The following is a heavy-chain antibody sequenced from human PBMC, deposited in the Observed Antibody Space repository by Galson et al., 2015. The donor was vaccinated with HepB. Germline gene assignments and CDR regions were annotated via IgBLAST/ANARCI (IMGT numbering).Heavy chain of an antibody. CDR3: AKGTTNIDY. CDR1: GFTFSSLG. V-gene: IGHV3-23*01. J-gene: IGHJ4*02. CDR2: IGVNAGST. D-gene: IGHD1-1*01. Sequence: SLRLSCAASGFTFSSLGMTWVRQAPGKGLECVSAIGVNAGSTDCADSVKGRFTISRDNSKNMLYLQMNNLRAEDTAVYYCAKGTTNIDYWGQGTLVTVSS.